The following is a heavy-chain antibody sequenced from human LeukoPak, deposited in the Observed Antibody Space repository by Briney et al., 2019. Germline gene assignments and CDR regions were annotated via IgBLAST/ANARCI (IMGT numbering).Heavy chain of an antibody. CDR2: IYTSGST. J-gene: IGHJ5*02. D-gene: IGHD2-2*01. Sequence: SETLSLTCTVSGGSISSSSYYWSWIRQPPGKGLEWIGYIYTSGSTNYNPSLKSRVTISVDTSKNQFSLKLSSVTAADTAVYYCARLYSSGTSWFDPWGQGTLVTVTS. V-gene: IGHV4-61*05. CDR3: ARLYSSGTSWFDP. CDR1: GGSISSSSYY.